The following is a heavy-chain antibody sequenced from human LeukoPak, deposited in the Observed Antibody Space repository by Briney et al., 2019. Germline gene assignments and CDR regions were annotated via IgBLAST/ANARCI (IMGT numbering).Heavy chain of an antibody. V-gene: IGHV4-59*01. J-gene: IGHJ4*02. CDR1: GGSISSYY. CDR3: ARGEPTGA. CDR2: IYYSGST. Sequence: SETLSLTCTVSGGSISSYYWSWIRQPPGKGLEWIGYIYYSGSTDYNPSLKSRVTISVDTSKNQFSLKLSSVTAADTAVYYCARGEPTGAWGQGTLVTVSS. D-gene: IGHD1-1*01.